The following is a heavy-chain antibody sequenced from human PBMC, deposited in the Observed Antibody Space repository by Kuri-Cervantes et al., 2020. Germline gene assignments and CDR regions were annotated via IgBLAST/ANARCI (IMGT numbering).Heavy chain of an antibody. J-gene: IGHJ4*02. Sequence: GGSLRLSCAASGFTFSDYSLSWVRQAPGKGLEWVSAISGSGGSTYYADSVKDRFTISRDNSKNTLYLQMNSLRAEDTAVYYCAKGPTIIAVAGELDYWGQGTLVTVSS. CDR3: AKGPTIIAVAGELDY. CDR1: GFTFSDYS. V-gene: IGHV3-23*01. CDR2: ISGSGGST. D-gene: IGHD6-19*01.